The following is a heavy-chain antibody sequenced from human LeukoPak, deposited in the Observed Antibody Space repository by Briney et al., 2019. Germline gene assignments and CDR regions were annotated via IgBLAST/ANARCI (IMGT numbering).Heavy chain of an antibody. CDR3: ARVYTIFGVVIKYFDY. Sequence: PGGSLRLSCAASGFTFSSYSMNWVRQAPGKGLEWVSAISAGGGSTIYYADSVKGRFTISRDNAKNSLYLQMNSLRAEDTAVYYCARVYTIFGVVIKYFDYWGQGTLVTVSS. CDR2: ISAGGGSTI. D-gene: IGHD3-3*01. V-gene: IGHV3-48*04. CDR1: GFTFSSYS. J-gene: IGHJ4*02.